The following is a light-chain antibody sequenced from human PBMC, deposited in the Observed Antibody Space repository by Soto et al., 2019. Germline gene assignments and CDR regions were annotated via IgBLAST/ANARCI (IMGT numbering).Light chain of an antibody. Sequence: QSVLTQPPSASGTPGQRVTVSCSGSTSDIGTNAVNWFQHLPGTAPRLLIYSNNQRPSGVPDRFSGSKSGTSASLAISGLRSEDEADYHCAAWDDSLSGLVFGGGTKLTVL. J-gene: IGLJ2*01. CDR2: SNN. CDR3: AAWDDSLSGLV. V-gene: IGLV1-47*01. CDR1: TSDIGTNA.